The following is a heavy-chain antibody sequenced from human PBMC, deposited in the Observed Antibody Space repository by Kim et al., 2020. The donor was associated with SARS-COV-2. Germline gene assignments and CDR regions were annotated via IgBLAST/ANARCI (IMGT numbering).Heavy chain of an antibody. J-gene: IGHJ4*02. V-gene: IGHV3-48*04. CDR2: ITSSSGTI. CDR3: AREGVALPDY. CDR1: GFIFSDYS. Sequence: GSLRLSCAASGFIFSDYSMNWVRQAPGKGLEWVSYITSSSGTIYTADSVKGRFTISRDNAKNSLYLQMDSLRVEDTAVYYCAREGVALPDYWGQGTLVTVSS. D-gene: IGHD5-12*01.